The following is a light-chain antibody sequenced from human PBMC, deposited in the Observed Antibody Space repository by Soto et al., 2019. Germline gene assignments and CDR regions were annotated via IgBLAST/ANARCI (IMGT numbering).Light chain of an antibody. CDR1: QSIDNY. V-gene: IGKV1-39*01. CDR3: QQSITAPLT. CDR2: SAS. J-gene: IGKJ4*01. Sequence: DIQMTQSPSSLSASVGDRVTITCRASQSIDNYLNWYQQKSGKAPQLLIYSASHLQSGVPSRFSGGGYGTDFILTISSLQPADSAIYFCQQSITAPLTFGGGTTVEIK.